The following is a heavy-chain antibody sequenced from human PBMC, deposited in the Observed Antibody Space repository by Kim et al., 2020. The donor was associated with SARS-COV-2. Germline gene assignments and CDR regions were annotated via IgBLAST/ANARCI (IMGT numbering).Heavy chain of an antibody. D-gene: IGHD3-10*01. CDR1: GFTFSSYA. CDR3: AKDHYYGSGSYYGYFDY. V-gene: IGHV3-23*01. CDR2: ISGSGGST. J-gene: IGHJ4*02. Sequence: GGSLRLSCAASGFTFSSYAMSWVRQAPGKGLEWVSAISGSGGSTYYADSVKGRFTISRDNSKNTLYLQMNSLRAEDTAVYYCAKDHYYGSGSYYGYFDYWGQGTLVTVSS.